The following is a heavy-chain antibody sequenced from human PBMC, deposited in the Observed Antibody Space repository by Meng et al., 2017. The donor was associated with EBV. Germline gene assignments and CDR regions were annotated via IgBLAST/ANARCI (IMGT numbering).Heavy chain of an antibody. CDR2: INPNSGGT. V-gene: IGHV1-2*06. D-gene: IGHD6-19*01. CDR1: GYTFTGYY. CDR3: ARVGIAVAGTGDY. Sequence: GQLVSAGAEVKKPGAPVKVSCKASGYTFTGYYMHWVRQAPGQGLEWMGRINPNSGGTNYAQKFQGRVTMTRDTSISTAYMELSRLRSDDTAVYYCARVGIAVAGTGDYWGQGTLVTVSS. J-gene: IGHJ4*02.